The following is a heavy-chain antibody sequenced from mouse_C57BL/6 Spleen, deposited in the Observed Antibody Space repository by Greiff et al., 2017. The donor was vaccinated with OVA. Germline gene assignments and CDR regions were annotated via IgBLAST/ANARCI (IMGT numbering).Heavy chain of an antibody. D-gene: IGHD1-1*01. Sequence: VQLQQSGAELVKPGASVKLSCTASGFNIKDYYMHWVKQRTEQGLEWIGRIDPEDGETKSAPKFQGKATITEDTSSTPDYLQLSSLTSEGTAVYDCAGGYGSASWYACWGQGPLVTVSA. V-gene: IGHV14-2*01. J-gene: IGHJ3*01. CDR3: AGGYGSASWYAC. CDR1: GFNIKDYY. CDR2: IDPEDGET.